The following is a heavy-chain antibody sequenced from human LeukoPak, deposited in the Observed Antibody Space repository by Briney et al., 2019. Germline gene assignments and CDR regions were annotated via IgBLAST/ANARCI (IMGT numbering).Heavy chain of an antibody. CDR1: GFTFCSYA. CDR3: ARVSPTGWFDP. Sequence: GGSLRLSCAASGFTFCSYAMHWVRQAPGKGLEYVSAISSNGGSTYYANSVKGRFTISRDNSKNTLYLQMGSLRAEDMAVYYCARVSPTGWFDPWGQGTLVTVSS. J-gene: IGHJ5*02. CDR2: ISSNGGST. V-gene: IGHV3-64*01.